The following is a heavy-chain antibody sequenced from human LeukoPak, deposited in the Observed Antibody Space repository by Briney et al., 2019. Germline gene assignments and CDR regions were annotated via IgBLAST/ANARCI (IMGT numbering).Heavy chain of an antibody. CDR2: IYHSGST. Sequence: SETLSLTCTVSGYSISSGYYWGWIRQPPGKGLEWIGSIYHSGSTCYNPSLKSRVTISVDTSKNQFSLKLSSVTAADTAVYYCARGRGEGRGISMVRGVRAPSYNWFDPWGHGTLVTVSS. V-gene: IGHV4-38-2*02. CDR3: ARGRGEGRGISMVRGVRAPSYNWFDP. D-gene: IGHD3-10*01. CDR1: GYSISSGYY. J-gene: IGHJ5*02.